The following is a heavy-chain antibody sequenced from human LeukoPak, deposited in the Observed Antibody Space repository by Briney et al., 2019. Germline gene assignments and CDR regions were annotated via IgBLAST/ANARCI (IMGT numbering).Heavy chain of an antibody. J-gene: IGHJ4*02. CDR2: IYTSGST. CDR3: ARQLEYYYDSSGYKY. Sequence: SETLSLTCTVSGGSISSGSYYWSWIRQPAGKGLEWIGRIYTSGSTNYNPSLKSRVTISVDTSKNQFSLKLSSVTAADTAVYYCARQLEYYYDSSGYKYWGQGTLVTVSS. V-gene: IGHV4-61*02. D-gene: IGHD3-22*01. CDR1: GGSISSGSYY.